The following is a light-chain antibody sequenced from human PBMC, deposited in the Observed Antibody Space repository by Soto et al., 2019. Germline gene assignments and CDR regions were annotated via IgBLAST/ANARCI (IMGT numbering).Light chain of an antibody. CDR2: DAS. CDR1: QSISSW. Sequence: DIQMTQSPSTLSASVGDRVTITCRASQSISSWLAWYQQQPGKAPKLLIYDASSLESGVPSRFSGSVSGTEFTLTISSLQPDDFATYYCQQYNSYPPYTFGQGTKLEIK. CDR3: QQYNSYPPYT. J-gene: IGKJ2*01. V-gene: IGKV1-5*01.